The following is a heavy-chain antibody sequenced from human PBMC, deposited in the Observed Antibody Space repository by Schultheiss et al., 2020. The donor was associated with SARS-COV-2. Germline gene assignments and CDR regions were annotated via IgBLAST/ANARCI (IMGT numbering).Heavy chain of an antibody. CDR3: ARDKRAPVPAAVMDY. J-gene: IGHJ4*02. D-gene: IGHD2-2*01. CDR1: GYTFTGYY. CDR2: IKPSGGST. V-gene: IGHV1-46*01. Sequence: ASVKVSCKASGYTFTGYYMHWVRQAPGQGLEWMGIIKPSGGSTNYAQKLQGRVTMTTDTSTSTAHMELRSLRSDDTAVYFCARDKRAPVPAAVMDYWGQGTLVTVSS.